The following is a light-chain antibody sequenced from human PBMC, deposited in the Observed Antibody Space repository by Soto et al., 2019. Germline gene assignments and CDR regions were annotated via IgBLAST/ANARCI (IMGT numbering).Light chain of an antibody. CDR3: QQYDRLPRT. J-gene: IGKJ1*01. Sequence: DIQMTQSPSSLSSSVGDRVTITCQASQDISNYLNWYQQKPGKAPKLLIYDASNLETGVPSRFSGSGSGTDFTFTISSLQPEDIATYYCQQYDRLPRTFGQGTKVDIK. V-gene: IGKV1-33*01. CDR2: DAS. CDR1: QDISNY.